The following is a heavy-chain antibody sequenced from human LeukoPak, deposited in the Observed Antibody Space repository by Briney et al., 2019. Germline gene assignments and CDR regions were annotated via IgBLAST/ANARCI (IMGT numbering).Heavy chain of an antibody. D-gene: IGHD6-19*01. CDR3: AKERAVAGTIDY. V-gene: IGHV3-30*18. CDR2: ISYDGSNK. J-gene: IGHJ4*02. Sequence: GGSLRLSCAASGFTFSSYGMHWVRQAPGKGLEWVAVISYDGSNKYYADSVKGRFTISRDNFKNTLYLQMNSLRAEDTAVYYCAKERAVAGTIDYWGQGTLVTVSS. CDR1: GFTFSSYG.